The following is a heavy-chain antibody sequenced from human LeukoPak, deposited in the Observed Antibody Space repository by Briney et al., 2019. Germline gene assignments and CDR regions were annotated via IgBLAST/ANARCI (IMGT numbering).Heavy chain of an antibody. V-gene: IGHV3-7*01. CDR3: ARVGGIRFLEWYYFDY. J-gene: IGHJ4*02. D-gene: IGHD3-3*01. CDR2: IKQDGREK. Sequence: GGSLRLSCAASGFTFSSYWMSWVRQAPGKGLEWVANIKQDGREKYYVDSVKGRFTISRDNAKNSLYLQMNSLRAEDTAVYYCARVGGIRFLEWYYFDYWGQGTLVTVSS. CDR1: GFTFSSYW.